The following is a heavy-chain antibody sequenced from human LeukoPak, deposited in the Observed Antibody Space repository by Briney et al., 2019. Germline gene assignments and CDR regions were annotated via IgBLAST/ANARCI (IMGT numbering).Heavy chain of an antibody. D-gene: IGHD3-22*01. CDR1: GFTFSSYE. CDR2: ISSSGSTI. CDR3: ARAVDYYDSYYFDY. J-gene: IGHJ4*02. Sequence: GGSLRLSCAASGFTFSSYEMNWVRQAPGKGLEWVSYISSSGSTIYYADSVKGRFTISRDNAKNSLYLQMNSLRAEDTAVDYCARAVDYYDSYYFDYWGQGTLVTVSS. V-gene: IGHV3-48*03.